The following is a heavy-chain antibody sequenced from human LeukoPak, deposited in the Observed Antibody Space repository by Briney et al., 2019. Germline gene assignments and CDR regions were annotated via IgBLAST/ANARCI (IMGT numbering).Heavy chain of an antibody. J-gene: IGHJ4*02. CDR1: GFAFHNYA. Sequence: PGRSLRLSCVGSGFAFHNYAMHWVRRPPGKGLEWVSAINWNSDTKAYADSVKGRFTISRDTSLNTLYLQMNNLRAEDTAVYFCAKRGVVIRGLLVIGYHQEAYHYDFWGQGVLVTVSS. CDR2: INWNSDTK. V-gene: IGHV3-9*01. CDR3: AKRGVVIRGLLVIGYHQEAYHYDF. D-gene: IGHD3-10*01.